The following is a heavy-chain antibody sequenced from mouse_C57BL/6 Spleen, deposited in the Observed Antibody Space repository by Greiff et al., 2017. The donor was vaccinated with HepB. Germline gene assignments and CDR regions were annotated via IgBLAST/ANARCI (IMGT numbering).Heavy chain of an antibody. J-gene: IGHJ4*01. CDR2: ISYDGSN. V-gene: IGHV3-6*01. Sequence: VQLKESGPGLVKPSQSLSLTCSVTGYSITSGYYWNWIRQFPGNKLEWMGYISYDGSNNYNPSLKNRISITRDTSKNQFFLKLNSVTTEDTATYYCVRGGAMDYWGQGTSVTVSS. CDR3: VRGGAMDY. CDR1: GYSITSGYY.